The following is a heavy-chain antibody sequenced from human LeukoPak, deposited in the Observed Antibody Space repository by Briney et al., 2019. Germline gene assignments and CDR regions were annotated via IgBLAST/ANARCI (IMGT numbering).Heavy chain of an antibody. V-gene: IGHV4-4*07. Sequence: SETLSLTCTVSGGSINSYFWTWIRQPAGKGLEWIGRIYTGGSTNYNPSLKSRVTMSVDTSKNQFSLKLGSVTAADTAVYYCASGPKLRFFPSYYMDVWGKGTTVTVSS. CDR1: GGSINSYF. CDR2: IYTGGST. J-gene: IGHJ6*03. CDR3: ASGPKLRFFPSYYMDV. D-gene: IGHD3-3*01.